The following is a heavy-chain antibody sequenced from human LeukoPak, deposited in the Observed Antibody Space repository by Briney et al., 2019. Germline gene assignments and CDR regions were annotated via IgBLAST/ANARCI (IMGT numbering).Heavy chain of an antibody. Sequence: SVKVSCKASGGTFSSYTISWVRQAPGQGFECMGRIIPILGIANYAQKFQGRVTITADKSTSTAYMELSSLRSEDTAVYYCARDARLTVTPSNYYYYYGMDVWGQGTTVTVSS. D-gene: IGHD4-17*01. CDR2: IIPILGIA. CDR3: ARDARLTVTPSNYYYYYGMDV. CDR1: GGTFSSYT. J-gene: IGHJ6*02. V-gene: IGHV1-69*04.